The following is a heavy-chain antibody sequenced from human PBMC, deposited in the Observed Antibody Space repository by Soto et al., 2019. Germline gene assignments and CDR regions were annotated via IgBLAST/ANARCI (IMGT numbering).Heavy chain of an antibody. D-gene: IGHD2-21*02. CDR1: GGTFSSYA. V-gene: IGHV1-69*06. Sequence: SVKVSCKASGGTFSSYAISWVRQAPGQGLEWMGGIIPIFGTANYAQKFQGRVTITADKSTSTAYMELSSLRSEDTAVYYCAYCGGDCYSTYYFAYWGQGTLVTVSS. CDR2: IIPIFGTA. CDR3: AYCGGDCYSTYYFAY. J-gene: IGHJ4*02.